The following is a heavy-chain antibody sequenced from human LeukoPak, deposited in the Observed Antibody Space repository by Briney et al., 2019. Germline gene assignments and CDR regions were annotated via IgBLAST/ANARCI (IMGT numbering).Heavy chain of an antibody. CDR2: INSDGSSI. V-gene: IGHV3-74*03. CDR1: GFTFSSYW. J-gene: IGHJ4*02. Sequence: GGSLRLSCAASGFTFSSYWLHWVRQAPGKGLVWVSRINSDGSSITYADSVKGRFTISRDNAKNTLYLQMNSLRVEDTAVYYCAREGRVSGYDFDCWGQGTLATVSS. D-gene: IGHD5-12*01. CDR3: AREGRVSGYDFDC.